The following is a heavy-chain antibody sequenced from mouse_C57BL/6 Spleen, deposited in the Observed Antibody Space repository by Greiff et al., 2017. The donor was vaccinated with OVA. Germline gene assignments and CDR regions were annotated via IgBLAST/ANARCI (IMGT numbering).Heavy chain of an antibody. J-gene: IGHJ2*01. Sequence: VQLKESGPGLVKPSQSLSLTCSVTGYSITSGYYWNWIRQFPGNKLEWMGYISYDGSNNYNPSLKNRISITRDTSKNQFFLKLNSVTTEDTATYYCARNDYDARNFDYWGQGTTLTVSS. V-gene: IGHV3-6*01. CDR3: ARNDYDARNFDY. CDR2: ISYDGSN. CDR1: GYSITSGYY. D-gene: IGHD2-4*01.